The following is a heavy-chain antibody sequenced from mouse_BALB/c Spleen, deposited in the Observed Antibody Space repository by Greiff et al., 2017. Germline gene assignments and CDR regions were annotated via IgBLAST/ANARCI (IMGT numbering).Heavy chain of an antibody. V-gene: IGHV5-12-1*01. CDR3: ERHLIPAWFAY. Sequence: EVKVVESGGGLVKPGGSLKLSCAASGFAFSSYDMSWVRQTPEKRLEWVAYISSGGGSTYYPDTVKGRFTISRDNAKNTLYLQMSSLKSEDTAMYYCERHLIPAWFAYGGQGPLVTVAA. D-gene: IGHD2-4*01. J-gene: IGHJ3*01. CDR2: ISSGGGST. CDR1: GFAFSSYD.